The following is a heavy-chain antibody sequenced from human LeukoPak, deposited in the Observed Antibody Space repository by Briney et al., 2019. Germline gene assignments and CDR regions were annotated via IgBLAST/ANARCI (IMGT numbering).Heavy chain of an antibody. CDR2: MNPNSGNT. D-gene: IGHD6-19*01. CDR1: GYTFTSYD. J-gene: IGHJ4*02. CDR3: ARWIGGAVAADY. Sequence: GASVKVSCKASGYTFTSYDINWVRQATGQGLEWMGWMNPNSGNTGYAQKFQGRVTMARNTSISTAYMELSSLRSEDTAVYYCARWIGGAVAADYWGQGTLVTVSS. V-gene: IGHV1-8*01.